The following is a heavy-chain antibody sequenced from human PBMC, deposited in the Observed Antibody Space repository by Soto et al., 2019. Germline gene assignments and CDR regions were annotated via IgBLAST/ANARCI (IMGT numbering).Heavy chain of an antibody. CDR1: GFTFTSSA. V-gene: IGHV1-58*01. J-gene: IGHJ1*01. D-gene: IGHD3-22*01. CDR3: AADHAKSYYDSSGYIL. Sequence: SVKVSCKASGFTFTSSAVQWVRQARGQRLEWIGWIVVGSGNTNYAQKFQERVTITRDMSTSTAYMELSSLRSEDTAVYYCAADHAKSYYDSSGYILWGQGTLVTVSS. CDR2: IVVGSGNT.